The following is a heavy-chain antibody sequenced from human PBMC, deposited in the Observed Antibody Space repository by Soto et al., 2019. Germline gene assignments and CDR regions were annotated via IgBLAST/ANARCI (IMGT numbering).Heavy chain of an antibody. CDR3: AHSSSRPDYYFDY. Sequence: PAQRVTKNCTSPGFPLNNKKVGVGWIRQPPGKALEWLALIYWNDDKRYSPSLKSRLTITKDTSKNQVVLTMTNMDPVDTATYYCAHSSSRPDYYFDYWGQGTLVTVSS. J-gene: IGHJ4*02. CDR2: IYWNDDK. CDR1: GFPLNNKKVG. V-gene: IGHV2-5*01.